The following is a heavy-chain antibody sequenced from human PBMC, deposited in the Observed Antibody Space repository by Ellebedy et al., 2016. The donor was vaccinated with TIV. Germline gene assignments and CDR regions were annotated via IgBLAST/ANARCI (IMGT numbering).Heavy chain of an antibody. V-gene: IGHV1-46*01. CDR1: GYTFTSYY. Sequence: ASVKVSCXASGYTFTSYYMHWVRQAPGQGLEWMRIINPSGGSTSYAQKFQGRVTMTRDTSTSTVYMELSSLRSEDTAVYYCARDLRGYSGYDVDFQHWGQGTLVTVSS. D-gene: IGHD5-12*01. CDR2: INPSGGST. J-gene: IGHJ1*01. CDR3: ARDLRGYSGYDVDFQH.